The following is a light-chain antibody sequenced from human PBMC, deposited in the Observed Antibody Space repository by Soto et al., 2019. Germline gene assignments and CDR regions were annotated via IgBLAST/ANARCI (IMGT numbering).Light chain of an antibody. CDR3: QQYNHWPPLT. CDR2: GAS. J-gene: IGKJ4*01. Sequence: EIVMTQSPATLSVSPGERATLSCRASQSVGRNLAWYQQKPGQAPRLLIYGASTRATGIPARFSGSGSGTEFTITISSLQSEDVAIYSCQQYNHWPPLTFGGGTKVEIK. V-gene: IGKV3-15*01. CDR1: QSVGRN.